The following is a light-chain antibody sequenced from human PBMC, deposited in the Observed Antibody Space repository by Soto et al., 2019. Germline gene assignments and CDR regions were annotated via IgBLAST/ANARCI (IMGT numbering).Light chain of an antibody. V-gene: IGLV2-14*03. Sequence: ALTQPASMSGSPGQSITISCTGTSSDVGGYNYVSWYRQHPGKAPKLMIYDVNNRPSGVSNRFSGSKSGNTASLTISGLQAEDEADYYCSSHSSSSTLVVFGGGTKLTVL. CDR2: DVN. J-gene: IGLJ2*01. CDR3: SSHSSSSTLVV. CDR1: SSDVGGYNY.